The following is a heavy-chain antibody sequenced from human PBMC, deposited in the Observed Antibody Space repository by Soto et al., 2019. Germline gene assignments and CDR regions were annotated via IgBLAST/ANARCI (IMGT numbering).Heavy chain of an antibody. D-gene: IGHD6-13*01. CDR3: ARGGQQLVSAY. J-gene: IGHJ4*02. V-gene: IGHV3-48*01. Sequence: SVKGRFTISRDNAKNSLYLQMNSLRAEDTAVYYCARGGQQLVSAYWGQGTLVTVSS.